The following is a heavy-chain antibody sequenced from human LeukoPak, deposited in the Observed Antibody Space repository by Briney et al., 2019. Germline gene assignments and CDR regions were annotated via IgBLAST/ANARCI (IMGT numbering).Heavy chain of an antibody. Sequence: GSLRLSCAASGFTFSSYAMSWVRQAPGKGLEWVSSISSSSSYIYYADSVKGRFTISRDNAKNSLYLQMNSLRAEDTAVYYCARDLRDYWGQGTLVTVSS. CDR2: ISSSSSYI. CDR3: ARDLRDY. J-gene: IGHJ4*02. CDR1: GFTFSSYA. V-gene: IGHV3-21*01.